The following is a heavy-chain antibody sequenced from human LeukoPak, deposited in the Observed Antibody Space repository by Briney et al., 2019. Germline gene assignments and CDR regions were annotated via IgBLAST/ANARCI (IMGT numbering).Heavy chain of an antibody. CDR1: GFTFSSYG. Sequence: GGSLRLSCAASGFTFSSYGMHWVRQAPGKGLEWVAFIRYDGSDKFYADSVKGRFTISRDNSKNTLYLQMNSLRVEDTAVYYCAKDGGTHFDHWGQGTLVTVSS. D-gene: IGHD1-26*01. V-gene: IGHV3-30*02. CDR2: IRYDGSDK. CDR3: AKDGGTHFDH. J-gene: IGHJ4*02.